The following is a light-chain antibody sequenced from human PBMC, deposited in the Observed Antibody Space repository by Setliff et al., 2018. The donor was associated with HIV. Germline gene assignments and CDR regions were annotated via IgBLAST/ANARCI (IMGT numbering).Light chain of an antibody. CDR2: DVS. CDR3: SSYTISSTLV. CDR1: SSDVGGYNY. V-gene: IGLV2-14*01. Sequence: QSVLTQPASVSGSPGQSITISCTGTSSDVGGYNYVSWYQQHPDKAPKLMIYDVSKRPSGVSNRFSGSKSANTASLTISGLQAEDGADYYCSSYTISSTLVFGGGTQRPS. J-gene: IGLJ2*01.